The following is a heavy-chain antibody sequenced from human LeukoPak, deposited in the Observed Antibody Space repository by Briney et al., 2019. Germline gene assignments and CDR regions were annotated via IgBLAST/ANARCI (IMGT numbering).Heavy chain of an antibody. CDR3: AKDLNSYGTTPLDY. CDR1: GFTFSTYA. D-gene: IGHD5-18*01. J-gene: IGHJ4*02. Sequence: GGSLRLSCAASGFTFSTYAMNWVRQAPGKGLEWVSSISTGGVTYLADSVKGRFTISRDISKNTLYLQMNSLRAEDTAVYYCAKDLNSYGTTPLDYWGQGTLVNVCS. CDR2: ISTGGVT. V-gene: IGHV3-23*01.